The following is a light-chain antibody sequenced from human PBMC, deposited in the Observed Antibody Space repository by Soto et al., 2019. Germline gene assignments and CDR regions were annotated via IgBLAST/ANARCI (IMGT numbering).Light chain of an antibody. V-gene: IGLV1-44*01. CDR1: SSNIGSNT. J-gene: IGLJ7*01. CDR2: NNN. Sequence: QSVLTQPASASGTPGQRVTMSCSGSSSNIGSNTVNWYQQLPGTAPKLLIYNNNRRPSGVPDRFSGSKSGTSASLAISGLQSEDEADYYCAAWDDSLNASVFGTGTQLTVL. CDR3: AAWDDSLNASV.